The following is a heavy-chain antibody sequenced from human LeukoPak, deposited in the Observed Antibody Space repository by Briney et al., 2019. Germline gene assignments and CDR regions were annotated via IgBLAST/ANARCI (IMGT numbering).Heavy chain of an antibody. D-gene: IGHD6-19*01. CDR1: GYTFTSYY. CDR2: INPSGDST. J-gene: IGHJ6*02. CDR3: ARGGIAVSGGTSSYYHYGMDV. V-gene: IGHV1-46*01. Sequence: GASVKVSCKASGYTFTSYYMHWVRQAPGQGLEWMGLINPSGDSTNYAQKFQGRVTMTRDTSTSTVYMELSSLRSDDTAVYYCARGGIAVSGGTSSYYHYGMDVWGQGTTVTVSS.